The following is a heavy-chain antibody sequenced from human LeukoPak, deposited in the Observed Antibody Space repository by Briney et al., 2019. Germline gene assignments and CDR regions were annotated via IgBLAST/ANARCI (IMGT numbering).Heavy chain of an antibody. Sequence: SETLPLTCTVSGGSISSYYWSWIRQPPGKGLEWIGYIYYSGSTNYNPSLKSRVIISVDTSKNQFSLKLSSVTAADTAVYYCARGTRNYDFWSGPYYFDYWGQGTLVTVSS. CDR3: ARGTRNYDFWSGPYYFDY. V-gene: IGHV4-59*01. J-gene: IGHJ4*02. CDR1: GGSISSYY. D-gene: IGHD3-3*01. CDR2: IYYSGST.